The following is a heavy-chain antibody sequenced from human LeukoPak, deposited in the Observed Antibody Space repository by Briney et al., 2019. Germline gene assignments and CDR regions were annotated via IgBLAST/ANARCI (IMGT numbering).Heavy chain of an antibody. V-gene: IGHV3-23*01. D-gene: IGHD3-16*01. J-gene: IGHJ4*02. CDR2: INIGGDSS. CDR1: GFTFSSYA. Sequence: PGGSLRLSCVASGFTFSSYAMTWVRQAPGKGLEWVSVINIGGDSSQYADSVKGRFTISRDNSKNTLYLQMNSLRAEDTAVYFCARDLGDWGQGTLVTVSS. CDR3: ARDLGD.